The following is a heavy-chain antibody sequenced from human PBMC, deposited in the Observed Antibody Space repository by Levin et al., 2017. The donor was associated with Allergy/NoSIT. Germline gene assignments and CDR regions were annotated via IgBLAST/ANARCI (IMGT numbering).Heavy chain of an antibody. CDR1: GGSISSYY. Sequence: PSETLSLTCTVSGGSISSYYWSWIRQPPGKGLEWIGYIYYSGSTNYNPSLKSRVTISVDTSKNQFSLKLSSVTAADTAVYYCARDLLPPRGNYDSSGYYYGPLSFDSWGQGTMVTVSS. CDR3: ARDLLPPRGNYDSSGYYYGPLSFDS. D-gene: IGHD3-22*01. V-gene: IGHV4-59*01. CDR2: IYYSGST. J-gene: IGHJ3*02.